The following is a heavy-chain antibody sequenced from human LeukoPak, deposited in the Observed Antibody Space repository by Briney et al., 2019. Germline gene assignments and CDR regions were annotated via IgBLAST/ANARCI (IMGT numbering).Heavy chain of an antibody. Sequence: GRSLRLSCAASGFTFSSYAMHWVRQAPGKGLEWVAVISYDGSNKYYADSVKGRFTISRDNSKNTPYLQMNSLRAEDTAVYYCARDLTPINPEYYFDYWGQGTLVTVSS. J-gene: IGHJ4*02. V-gene: IGHV3-30-3*01. CDR3: ARDLTPINPEYYFDY. CDR2: ISYDGSNK. D-gene: IGHD1-14*01. CDR1: GFTFSSYA.